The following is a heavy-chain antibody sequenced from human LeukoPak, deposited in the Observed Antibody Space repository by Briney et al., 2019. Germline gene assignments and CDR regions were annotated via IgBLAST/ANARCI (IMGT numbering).Heavy chain of an antibody. CDR3: AKPISGGYYFDY. CDR2: ISGSGGST. J-gene: IGHJ4*02. Sequence: GGSLRLSCAASGFTFSSYAMTWVRQAPGKGLEWVSAISGSGGSTYYADSVRGRFTISRDNSKNTLYLQMNSLRAEDTAVYYCAKPISGGYYFDYWGQGTLVTVSS. V-gene: IGHV3-23*01. CDR1: GFTFSSYA. D-gene: IGHD1-26*01.